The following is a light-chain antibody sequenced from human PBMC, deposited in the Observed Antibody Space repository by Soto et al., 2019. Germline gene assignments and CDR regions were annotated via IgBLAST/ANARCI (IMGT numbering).Light chain of an antibody. CDR2: GAS. J-gene: IGKJ4*01. V-gene: IGKV3-15*01. CDR1: QSVSSN. CDR3: QQFSSYPLT. Sequence: EIVMTQSPATLSVSPGERAPLSFRASQSVSSNLAWYQQKPGQAPRLLIYGASTRATGIPDRFSGGGSGTDFTLTISRLEPEDFAVYYCQQFSSYPLTFGGGTKVDIK.